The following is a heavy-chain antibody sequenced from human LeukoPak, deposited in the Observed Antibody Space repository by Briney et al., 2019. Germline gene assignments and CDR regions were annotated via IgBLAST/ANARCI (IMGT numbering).Heavy chain of an antibody. Sequence: GRSLRLSCAASGFTFSSYGMHWVRQAPGKGLEWVAVISYDGSNKYYADSVKGRFTISRDNSKNTLYLQMNSLRAEDTAVYYCGKDQNDILVGYYIPYYYYYYGMDVWGQGTTVTVSS. J-gene: IGHJ6*02. D-gene: IGHD3-9*01. CDR3: GKDQNDILVGYYIPYYYYYYGMDV. CDR2: ISYDGSNK. V-gene: IGHV3-30*18. CDR1: GFTFSSYG.